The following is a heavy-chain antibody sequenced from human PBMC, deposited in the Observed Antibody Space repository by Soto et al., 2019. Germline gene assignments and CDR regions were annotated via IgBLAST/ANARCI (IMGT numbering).Heavy chain of an antibody. Sequence: QLQLQESGSGLVKPSQTLSLTCAGSGGSISSGGYPWRWIRQPPGKGLEWIGYIYHSGSTYYKPSLKIRVTLMGERSTNQFSLTLRVVNAADTAVYYCARVPDYWCQGTLVTVSS. CDR2: IYHSGST. J-gene: IGHJ4*02. CDR1: GGSISSGGYP. CDR3: ARVPDY. V-gene: IGHV4-30-2*01.